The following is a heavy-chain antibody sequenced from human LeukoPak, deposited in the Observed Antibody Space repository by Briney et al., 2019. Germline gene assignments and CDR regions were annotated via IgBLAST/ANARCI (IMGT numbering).Heavy chain of an antibody. CDR2: ISDSGGST. V-gene: IGHV3-23*01. D-gene: IGHD2-2*01. Sequence: GGSLRLSCAASEFTFSSYAMSWVRQAPGKGLEWVSAISDSGGSTYYADSVKGLFTVYRENSKNTMYPQMNSLRAEDTAVYYGAKDRRACSSSSCYYRFDYWGQGTLVTVSS. J-gene: IGHJ4*02. CDR3: AKDRRACSSSSCYYRFDY. CDR1: EFTFSSYA.